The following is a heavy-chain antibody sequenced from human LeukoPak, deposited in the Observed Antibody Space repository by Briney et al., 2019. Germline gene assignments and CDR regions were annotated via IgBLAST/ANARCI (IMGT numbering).Heavy chain of an antibody. V-gene: IGHV3-23*01. Sequence: GGSLRLSCAASGFTFSSYAMSWVRQAPGKGLEWDSTISGSGGSTYYADSVKGRFTISRDNSKNTLYLQMNSLRAEDTAVYYCAKDLQALGWYSSSWTGYYYYGMDVWGQGTTVTVSS. D-gene: IGHD6-13*01. CDR1: GFTFSSYA. CDR2: ISGSGGST. J-gene: IGHJ6*02. CDR3: AKDLQALGWYSSSWTGYYYYGMDV.